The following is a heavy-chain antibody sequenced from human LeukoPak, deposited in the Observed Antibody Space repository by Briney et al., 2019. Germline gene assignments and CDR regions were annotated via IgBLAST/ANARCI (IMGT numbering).Heavy chain of an antibody. CDR3: ARDWSGDAFDI. J-gene: IGHJ3*02. CDR1: GFTFSSYS. Sequence: GGSLRLSCAASGFTFSSYSMNWVRRAPGKGLEWVSSISSSSSYIYYADSVKGRFTISRDNAKNSLYLQMNSLRAEDTAVYYCARDWSGDAFDIWGQGTMVTVSS. CDR2: ISSSSSYI. V-gene: IGHV3-21*01.